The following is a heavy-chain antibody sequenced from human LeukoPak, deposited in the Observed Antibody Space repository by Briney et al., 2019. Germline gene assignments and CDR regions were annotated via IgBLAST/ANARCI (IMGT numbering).Heavy chain of an antibody. CDR1: GFTFNSHM. CDR3: AKAYLGSYLDS. J-gene: IGHJ4*02. D-gene: IGHD3-16*02. V-gene: IGHV3-21*01. Sequence: GGSLRLSCAASGFTFNSHMMNWVRQAPGKGLEWVASISSESIHLRYADSVKGRFTISRDNAKELVFLQMNSLRAEDTAIYYCAKAYLGSYLDSWGQGTLVTVSS. CDR2: ISSESIHL.